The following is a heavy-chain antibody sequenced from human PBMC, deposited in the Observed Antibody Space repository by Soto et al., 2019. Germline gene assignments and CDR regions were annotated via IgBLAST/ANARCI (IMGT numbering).Heavy chain of an antibody. Sequence: VGSLRLSCAASGFTFSSYAMHWVRQAPGKGLEWVAVISYDGSNKYYADSVKGRFTISRDNSKNKLYLQMNSLRAEDTAVYYCARELAGIPARHSGRNYYYGMDVWGQGTTVSV. D-gene: IGHD6-13*01. CDR3: ARELAGIPARHSGRNYYYGMDV. CDR1: GFTFSSYA. J-gene: IGHJ6*02. V-gene: IGHV3-30-3*01. CDR2: ISYDGSNK.